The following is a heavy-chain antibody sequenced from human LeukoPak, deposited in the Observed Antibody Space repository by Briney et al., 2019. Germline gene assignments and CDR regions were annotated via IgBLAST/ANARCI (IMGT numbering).Heavy chain of an antibody. D-gene: IGHD6-13*01. Sequence: SETLSLTCAVSGGSISSSNWWGWVRQPPGMGLEWIVEIYHSGSTNYNPSLKSRVTISVDKSKNQFSLKLSSVTAADTAVYYCARSGIAIYYGMDVWGQGTTVTVSS. J-gene: IGHJ6*02. CDR1: GGSISSSNW. CDR3: ARSGIAIYYGMDV. CDR2: IYHSGST. V-gene: IGHV4-4*02.